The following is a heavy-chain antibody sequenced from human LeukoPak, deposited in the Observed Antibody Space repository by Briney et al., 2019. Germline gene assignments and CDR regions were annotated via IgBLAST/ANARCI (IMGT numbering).Heavy chain of an antibody. J-gene: IGHJ4*02. Sequence: SGPALVKPTQTLTLTCTFSGFSLSTSGMCVSWIRQPPGKALEWLARIDWDDDKYYSTSLKTRLTISKDTSKNQVVLTMTNMDPVDTATYYCARYCSGGSCYSLDSFDYWGQGTLVTVSS. D-gene: IGHD2-15*01. CDR2: IDWDDDK. CDR1: GFSLSTSGMC. CDR3: ARYCSGGSCYSLDSFDY. V-gene: IGHV2-70*11.